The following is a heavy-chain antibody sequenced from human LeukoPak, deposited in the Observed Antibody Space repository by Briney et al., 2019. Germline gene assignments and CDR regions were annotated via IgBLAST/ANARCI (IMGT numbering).Heavy chain of an antibody. J-gene: IGHJ4*02. CDR1: GLTFSSYA. CDR2: ISDSGGSP. D-gene: IGHD3-10*01. CDR3: ASSGSYYFPFDY. Sequence: PGGSLRLSCAASGLTFSSYAMTWVRQAPGKGLEWVSIISDSGGSPYYADSVKGRFTISRDNSKNTLYLQMNSLRAEDTAIYYCASSGSYYFPFDYWGQGTLVTVSS. V-gene: IGHV3-23*01.